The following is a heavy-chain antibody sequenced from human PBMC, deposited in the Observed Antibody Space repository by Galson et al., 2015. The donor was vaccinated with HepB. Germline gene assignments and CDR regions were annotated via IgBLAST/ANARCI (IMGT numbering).Heavy chain of an antibody. CDR1: GFRFSSYT. CDR2: ISSSRSYI. V-gene: IGHV3-21*01. D-gene: IGHD3-3*01. Sequence: SLRLSCAASGFRFSSYTMNWVRQAPGKGLEWVSSISSSRSYIYYADSVKGRFTISRDNAKSSLYLQMNSLRAEDTAVYFCASLADLRFLEWDAGGGDAFDIWGQGTMVTVSS. J-gene: IGHJ3*02. CDR3: ASLADLRFLEWDAGGGDAFDI.